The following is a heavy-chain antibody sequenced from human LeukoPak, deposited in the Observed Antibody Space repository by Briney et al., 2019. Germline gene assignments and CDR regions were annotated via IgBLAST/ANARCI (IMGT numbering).Heavy chain of an antibody. Sequence: PGGSLILSCAASGFTDSRNYMSWVRPAPGKGLEGVSVIYSGGSTSYADSVKGRFIISRDNSKTTLYLQMNSLRAEDTAVYCCARPPHDSSSWYYYWGQGTLVTVSS. CDR3: ARPPHDSSSWYYY. D-gene: IGHD6-13*01. J-gene: IGHJ4*02. CDR1: GFTDSRNY. V-gene: IGHV3-53*01. CDR2: IYSGGST.